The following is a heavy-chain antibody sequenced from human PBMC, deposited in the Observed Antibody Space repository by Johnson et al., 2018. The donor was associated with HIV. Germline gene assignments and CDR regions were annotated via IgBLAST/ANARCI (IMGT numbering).Heavy chain of an antibody. D-gene: IGHD4-11*01. CDR3: AKDTDSQRLTVTESGFDI. J-gene: IGHJ3*02. V-gene: IGHV3-9*01. Sequence: VQLVESGGGLVQPGRSLRLSCAASGFTFDDYAMHWVRQAPGKGLEWVSGISWNSGSIAYADSVKGRFTISRDNAKNSLYVQMNRLRAEDTAVYYCAKDTDSQRLTVTESGFDIWGQGTMVTVSS. CDR1: GFTFDDYA. CDR2: ISWNSGSI.